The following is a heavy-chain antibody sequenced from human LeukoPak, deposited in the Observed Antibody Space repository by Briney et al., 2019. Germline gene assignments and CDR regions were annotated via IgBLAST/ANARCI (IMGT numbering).Heavy chain of an antibody. Sequence: GGSLRLSCAASVFTFSSYSMNWVPQAPGKGRECVLSIISRSSYIYSADTVKGRFTISRDHARNSLYLKMNNLRAEDTAVYYCAREANYDRSGYSDYWGQGTLVSVSS. CDR2: IISRSSYI. V-gene: IGHV3-21*01. D-gene: IGHD3-22*01. CDR1: VFTFSSYS. CDR3: AREANYDRSGYSDY. J-gene: IGHJ4*02.